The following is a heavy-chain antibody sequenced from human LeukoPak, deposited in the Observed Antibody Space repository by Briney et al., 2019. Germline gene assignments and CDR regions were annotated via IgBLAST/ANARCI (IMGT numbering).Heavy chain of an antibody. CDR2: IYYSGST. CDR1: GGSISSSSYY. V-gene: IGHV4-39*07. D-gene: IGHD2-2*01. Sequence: SETLSLTCTVSGGSISSSSYYWGWIRQPPGKGLEWIGSIYYSGSTYHNPSLKSRVTISVDTSKNQFSLKLSSVTAADTAVYYRARDILSGVPAAMFLSNWFDPWGQGTLVTVSS. CDR3: ARDILSGVPAAMFLSNWFDP. J-gene: IGHJ5*02.